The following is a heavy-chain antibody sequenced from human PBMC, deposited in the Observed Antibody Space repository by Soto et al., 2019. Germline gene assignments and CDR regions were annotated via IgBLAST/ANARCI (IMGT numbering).Heavy chain of an antibody. CDR3: ARGGLIRFLEWLRHYGMDV. J-gene: IGHJ6*02. D-gene: IGHD3-3*01. V-gene: IGHV4-34*01. CDR1: GGSFSGYY. CDR2: INHSGST. Sequence: TSETLSLTCAVYGGSFSGYYWSWIRQPPGKGLEWIGEINHSGSTNYNPSLKSRVTISVDTSKNQFSLKLSSVTAADTAVYYCARGGLIRFLEWLRHYGMDVWGQGTTVTVSS.